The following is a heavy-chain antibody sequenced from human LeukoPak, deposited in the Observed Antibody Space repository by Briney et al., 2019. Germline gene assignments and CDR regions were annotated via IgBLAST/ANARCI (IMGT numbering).Heavy chain of an antibody. CDR3: ARGYGSGKVDHYYYYGMDV. J-gene: IGHJ6*02. CDR2: INPNSGGT. Sequence: ASVKVSCKASGYTFTAYYMHWVRQAPGQGLEWMGWINPNSGGTNYAQKFQGRVTMTRDTSINTAYMELSRLTSDDTAVYYCARGYGSGKVDHYYYYGMDVWGQGTTVTVSS. V-gene: IGHV1-2*02. D-gene: IGHD3-10*01. CDR1: GYTFTAYY.